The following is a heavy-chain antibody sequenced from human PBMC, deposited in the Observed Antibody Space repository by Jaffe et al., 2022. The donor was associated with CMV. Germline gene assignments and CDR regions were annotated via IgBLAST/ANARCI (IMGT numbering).Heavy chain of an antibody. J-gene: IGHJ5*02. D-gene: IGHD3-22*01. CDR3: ATAVHYYDSSGYYYARWFDP. CDR2: FDPEDGET. V-gene: IGHV1-24*01. Sequence: QVQLVQSGAEVKKPGASVKVSCKVSGYTLTELSMHWVRQAPGKGLEWMGGFDPEDGETIYAQKFQGRVTMTEDTSTDTAYMELSSLRSEDTAVYYCATAVHYYDSSGYYYARWFDPWGQGTLVTVSS. CDR1: GYTLTELS.